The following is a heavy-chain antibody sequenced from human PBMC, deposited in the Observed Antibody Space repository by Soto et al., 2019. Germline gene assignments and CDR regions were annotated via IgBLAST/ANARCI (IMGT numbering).Heavy chain of an antibody. J-gene: IGHJ5*02. Sequence: VKVSCKASGGTFSSYAISWVRQAPGQGLEWMGGIIPIFGTANYAQKFQGRVTITADESTSTAYMELSSLRSEDTAVYYCASIAAVFGAFDPWGQGTLVTVSS. V-gene: IGHV1-69*13. CDR2: IIPIFGTA. CDR1: GGTFSSYA. CDR3: ASIAAVFGAFDP. D-gene: IGHD6-13*01.